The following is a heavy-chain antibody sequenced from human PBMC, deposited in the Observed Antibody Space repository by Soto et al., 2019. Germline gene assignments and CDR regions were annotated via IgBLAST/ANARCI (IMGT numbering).Heavy chain of an antibody. D-gene: IGHD3-10*01. CDR1: GGSITSSSYY. J-gene: IGHJ4*02. CDR2: IYYSGST. Sequence: PSETLSLTCTVSGGSITSSSYYWGWIRQPPGKGLEWIGSIYYSGSTYYNPSLKSRVTISVDTSKNQFSLKLTSVTVADTSVYVCASLPDWGSWNSWGQGTLVTVSA. V-gene: IGHV4-39*01. CDR3: ASLPDWGSWNS.